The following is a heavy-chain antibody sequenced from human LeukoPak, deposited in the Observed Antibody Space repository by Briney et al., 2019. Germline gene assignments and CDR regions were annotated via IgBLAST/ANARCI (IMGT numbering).Heavy chain of an antibody. J-gene: IGHJ3*02. V-gene: IGHV3-23*01. D-gene: IGHD1-26*01. CDR1: GFTFSSYA. Sequence: GGSLRLSCAASGFTFSSYAMSWVRQAPGEGREWVSAISGSGGSTYYGDSVKGRFTISRDNSKNTLYLQMNSLRAEDTAVYYCAHLIPWESGAIWGQGTMVTVSS. CDR3: AHLIPWESGAI. CDR2: ISGSGGST.